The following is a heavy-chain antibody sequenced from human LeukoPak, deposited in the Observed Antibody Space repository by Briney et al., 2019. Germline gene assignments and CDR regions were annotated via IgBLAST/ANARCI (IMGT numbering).Heavy chain of an antibody. V-gene: IGHV3-23*01. CDR1: GFTFRSYP. CDR3: AKERTQTTSFDY. Sequence: GGSPRLSCAASGFTFRSYPMNWVRQAPGKGLEWVSTISGSGGSTYYADSVKGRFTISRDNSKNTLYLQMNRLRAEDTAIYYCAKERTQTTSFDYWGQGTLVTVSS. D-gene: IGHD2/OR15-2a*01. CDR2: ISGSGGST. J-gene: IGHJ4*02.